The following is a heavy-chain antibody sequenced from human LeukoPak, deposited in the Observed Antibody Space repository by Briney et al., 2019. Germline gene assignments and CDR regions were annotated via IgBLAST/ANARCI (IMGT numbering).Heavy chain of an antibody. Sequence: GASVKVSCRASGYTFTSYDISWVRQAPGQGLEWMGRIIPILGIANYAQKFQGRVTITADKSTSTAYMELSSLRSEDTAVYYCARDGIVVVPAAATPQDYYYYYMDVWGKGTTVTVSS. CDR3: ARDGIVVVPAAATPQDYYYYYMDV. D-gene: IGHD2-2*01. V-gene: IGHV1-69*04. J-gene: IGHJ6*03. CDR2: IIPILGIA. CDR1: GYTFTSYD.